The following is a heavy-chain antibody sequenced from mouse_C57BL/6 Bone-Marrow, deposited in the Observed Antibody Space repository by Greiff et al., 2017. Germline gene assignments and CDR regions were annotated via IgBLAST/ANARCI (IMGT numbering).Heavy chain of an antibody. CDR2: IRNKANNHAT. V-gene: IGHV6-6*01. CDR1: GFTFSDAW. J-gene: IGHJ2*01. CDR3: TGGYSTLGFDY. D-gene: IGHD2-5*01. Sequence: EVKLVESGGGLVQPGGSMKLSCAASGFTFSDAWMDWVRQSPEKGLEWVAEIRNKANNHATYYAESVKGRFTISRDDSKSSVYLQMSSLRAEDTGIYYCTGGYSTLGFDYWGQGTTLTVSS.